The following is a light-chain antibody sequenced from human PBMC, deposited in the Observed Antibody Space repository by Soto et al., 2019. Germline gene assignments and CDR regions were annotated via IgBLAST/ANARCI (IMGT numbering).Light chain of an antibody. V-gene: IGLV2-8*01. CDR2: DVN. CDR3: SSYGGSNNLV. Sequence: SALTQPPSASGSPGQSVTISCTGTSSDVGGYNYVSWYQQHPGKAPKLMIYDVNKRPSGVPDRFSGSKSGNTASLTVSGLQAEDEDDYYCSSYGGSNNLVFGGGTKLTVL. CDR1: SSDVGGYNY. J-gene: IGLJ2*01.